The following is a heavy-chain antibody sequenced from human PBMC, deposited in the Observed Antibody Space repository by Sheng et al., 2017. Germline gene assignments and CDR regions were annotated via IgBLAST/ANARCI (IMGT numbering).Heavy chain of an antibody. J-gene: IGHJ6*02. V-gene: IGHV3-43*01. Sequence: EVQLVESGGVVVQPGGSLRLSCAASGFSFDDYTMHWVRQAPGKGLEWVSLITWNGGSTYYADSVKGRFTISRDNSKNSLYLQMNSLRTEDTAMYYCAKGTYYDGSGYYRADMDVWGQGTTVTVSS. D-gene: IGHD3-22*01. CDR3: AKGTYYDGSGYYRADMDV. CDR1: GFSFDDYT. CDR2: ITWNGGST.